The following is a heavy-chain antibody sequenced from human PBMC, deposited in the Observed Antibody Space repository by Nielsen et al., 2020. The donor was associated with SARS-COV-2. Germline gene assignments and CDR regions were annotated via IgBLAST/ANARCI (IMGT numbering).Heavy chain of an antibody. CDR1: GFTFSSYE. Sequence: GGSLRLSCAASGFTFSSYEMSWVRQAPGKGLEWVSYISSSGSTIYYADSVKGRFTISRDNAKNSLYLQMNSLRAEDTAVYYCASLNHYYYYGMDVWGQGTTVTVSS. V-gene: IGHV3-48*03. J-gene: IGHJ6*02. CDR3: ASLNHYYYYGMDV. CDR2: ISSSGSTI.